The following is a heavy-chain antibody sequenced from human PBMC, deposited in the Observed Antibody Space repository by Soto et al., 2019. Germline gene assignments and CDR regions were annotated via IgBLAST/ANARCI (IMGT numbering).Heavy chain of an antibody. J-gene: IGHJ5*02. CDR3: ARGVAGPLHWFDP. D-gene: IGHD6-19*01. V-gene: IGHV1-3*01. CDR1: GYTFTSYA. CDR2: INAGNGNT. Sequence: QVQLVQSGAEVKKPGASVKVSCKASGYTFTSYAMHWVRQAPGQRLEWMGWINAGNGNTKYSQKFQGRVTITRDTSASTAYIKLSSLRSEDTAVYYCARGVAGPLHWFDPWGQGTLVTVSS.